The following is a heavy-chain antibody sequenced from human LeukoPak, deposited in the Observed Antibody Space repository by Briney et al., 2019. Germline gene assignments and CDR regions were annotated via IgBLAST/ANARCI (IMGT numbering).Heavy chain of an antibody. Sequence: PSGGSLRLSCAASGFTFSSYGMHWVRQAPGKGLERVAVISYGGSNKYYADSVKGRFTISRDNSKNTLYLQMNSLRAEDTAVYYCAKDSFEWELLGWFDPWGQGTLVTVSS. V-gene: IGHV3-30*18. CDR2: ISYGGSNK. CDR1: GFTFSSYG. CDR3: AKDSFEWELLGWFDP. J-gene: IGHJ5*02. D-gene: IGHD1-26*01.